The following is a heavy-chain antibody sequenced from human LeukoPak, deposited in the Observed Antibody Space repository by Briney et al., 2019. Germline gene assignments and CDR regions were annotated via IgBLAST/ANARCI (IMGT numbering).Heavy chain of an antibody. D-gene: IGHD3-9*01. V-gene: IGHV3-21*01. CDR3: ARDNDLLRYFDWPLDY. CDR1: GFTFSSYS. Sequence: GGSLRLSCAASGFTFSSYSMNWVRQAPGKGLEWVSSISSSSSYIYYADSVRGRFTISRDNAKNSLYLQMNSLRAEDTAVYYCARDNDLLRYFDWPLDYWGQGTLVTVSS. J-gene: IGHJ4*02. CDR2: ISSSSSYI.